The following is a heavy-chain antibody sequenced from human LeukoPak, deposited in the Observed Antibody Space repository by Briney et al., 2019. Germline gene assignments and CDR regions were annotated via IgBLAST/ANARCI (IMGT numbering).Heavy chain of an antibody. CDR1: GGTFSSYT. Sequence: ASVKVSCKGSGGTFSSYTIFWVRQAPGQGLEWMGGIIPIFGTANYAQKFQGRVTITADESTSTAYMELSSLRSEDTAVYYCVRESVGIAVAGTGMDVWGQGTTVTVSS. D-gene: IGHD6-19*01. CDR3: VRESVGIAVAGTGMDV. J-gene: IGHJ6*02. CDR2: IIPIFGTA. V-gene: IGHV1-69*13.